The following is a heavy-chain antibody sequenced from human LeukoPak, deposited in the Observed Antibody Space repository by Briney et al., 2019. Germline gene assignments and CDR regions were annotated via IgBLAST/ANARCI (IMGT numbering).Heavy chain of an antibody. D-gene: IGHD3-22*01. V-gene: IGHV4-59*01. Sequence: SEILSLTCTGSGGSFSSYYWSWIRQPPGKGLEWIGYIYYSGSTNYNPSLKSRVTISVDTSKNQFSLKLSSVTAADTAVYYCARVKNYYYDSSGYYAFDIWGQGTMVTVSS. J-gene: IGHJ3*02. CDR1: GGSFSSYY. CDR3: ARVKNYYYDSSGYYAFDI. CDR2: IYYSGST.